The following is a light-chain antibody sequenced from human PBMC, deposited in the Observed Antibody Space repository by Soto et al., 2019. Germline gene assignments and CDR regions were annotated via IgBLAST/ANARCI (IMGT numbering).Light chain of an antibody. CDR1: QSISSW. CDR3: QQYNSYWT. CDR2: KAS. J-gene: IGKJ1*01. Sequence: DIQMTQSPSTLSASVGDRVTITCRASQSISSWLAWYQQKPGKAPKLLIYKASSLESGVPSRFSVSVSGIEFTLTISSLQPDDFATYYCQQYNSYWTFGQGTKVDIK. V-gene: IGKV1-5*03.